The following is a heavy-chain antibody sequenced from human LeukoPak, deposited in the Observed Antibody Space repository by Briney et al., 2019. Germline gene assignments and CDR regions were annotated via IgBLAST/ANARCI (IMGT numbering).Heavy chain of an antibody. CDR3: ARDMQLST. J-gene: IGHJ3*01. V-gene: IGHV3-53*01. CDR1: GFNVFSNY. Sequence: GGSLRLSCVVSGFNVFSNYMSWVRQAPGKGLEWVSGFYSGGSTYYTDSVRGRFTISRDNSKDTLFLQMNSLRAEDTAIYYCARDMQLSTWGLGTMVTVSS. D-gene: IGHD3-16*02. CDR2: FYSGGST.